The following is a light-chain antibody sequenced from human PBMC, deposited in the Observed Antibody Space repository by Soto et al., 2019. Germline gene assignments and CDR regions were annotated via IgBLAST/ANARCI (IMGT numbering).Light chain of an antibody. J-gene: IGKJ1*01. CDR1: QSIITS. CDR2: KAS. V-gene: IGKV1-5*03. Sequence: DIHLTPSPSTPSTSVGDSVPITCRASQSIITSLAWYQQKPGKAPKLLIYKASSLQSGVPSRFSGSGSGTEFTLTISSLQPDDFATYYCQQYKSYSRTFGQGTKVDIK. CDR3: QQYKSYSRT.